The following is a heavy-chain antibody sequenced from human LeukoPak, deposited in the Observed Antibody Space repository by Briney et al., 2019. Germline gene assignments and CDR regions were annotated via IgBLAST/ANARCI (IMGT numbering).Heavy chain of an antibody. CDR1: GGSFSGYY. J-gene: IGHJ4*02. CDR3: ARWVSTVVRVGFDY. V-gene: IGHV4-59*01. Sequence: SETLSLTCAVYGGSFSGYYWSWIRQPPGKGLEWIGYIYYSGSTNYNPSLKSRVTISVDTSKNQFSLKLSSVTAADTAVYYCARWVSTVVRVGFDYWGQGTLVTVSS. D-gene: IGHD4-23*01. CDR2: IYYSGST.